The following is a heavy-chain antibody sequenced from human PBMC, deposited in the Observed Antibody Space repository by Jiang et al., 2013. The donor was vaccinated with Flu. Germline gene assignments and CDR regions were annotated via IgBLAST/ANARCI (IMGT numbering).Heavy chain of an antibody. Sequence: TCSVSGGSLSHLYWTWIRQPPGKALEWIGYVYEGSSNFSPSLKSRATISADTSKNQFSLNLTSVTAADTAVYYCARLRLSTSGAGADDWGQGTLVIVSS. CDR1: GGSLSHLY. V-gene: IGHV4-59*01. CDR2: VYEGSS. CDR3: ARLRLSTSGAGADD. D-gene: IGHD2-2*01. J-gene: IGHJ4*02.